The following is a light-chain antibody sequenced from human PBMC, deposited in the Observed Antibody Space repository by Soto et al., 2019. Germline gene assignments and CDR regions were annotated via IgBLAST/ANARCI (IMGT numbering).Light chain of an antibody. J-gene: IGLJ1*01. CDR2: SIN. Sequence: QSVLTQPPSASGTPGQRVTISCSESNSNIRSNTVTWYQQLPGTAPKLLIYSINQRPSGVPDRFSGSKSDTSASLAISGLQSEDEADYYCAAWDDSLNGYVFGTGTKVTVL. CDR1: NSNIRSNT. CDR3: AAWDDSLNGYV. V-gene: IGLV1-44*01.